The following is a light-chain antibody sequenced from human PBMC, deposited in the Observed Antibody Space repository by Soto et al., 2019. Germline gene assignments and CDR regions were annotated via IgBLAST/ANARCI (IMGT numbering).Light chain of an antibody. CDR3: QQYGSSPRT. Sequence: EIVLTQSPGTLSLSPGERATVSCRASQSVSSAYLAWYQQKPGQAPRLPISGASSRATGIPDRFSGSGSETEFTLTISRLEPEDFAVYYCQQYGSSPRTFGQGTKVESK. CDR1: QSVSSAY. V-gene: IGKV3-20*01. J-gene: IGKJ1*01. CDR2: GAS.